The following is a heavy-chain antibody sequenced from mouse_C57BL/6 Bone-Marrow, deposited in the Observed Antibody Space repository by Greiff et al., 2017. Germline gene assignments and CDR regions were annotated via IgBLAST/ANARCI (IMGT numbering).Heavy chain of an antibody. CDR2: FYPGSGSI. CDR3: ARHEEDYYPWFAY. Sequence: VHLVESGAELVKPGASVKLSCKASGYTFTEYTIHWVKQRSGQGLEWIGWFYPGSGSIKYNEKFKDKATLTADKSSSTAYMELSRLTSEDSAVDFCARHEEDYYPWFAYWGQGTLVTVSA. J-gene: IGHJ3*01. D-gene: IGHD1-1*02. CDR1: GYTFTEYT. V-gene: IGHV1-62-2*01.